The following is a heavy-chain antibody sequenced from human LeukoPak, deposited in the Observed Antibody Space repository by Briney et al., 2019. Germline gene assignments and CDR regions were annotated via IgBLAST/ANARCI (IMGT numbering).Heavy chain of an antibody. CDR1: GGSISTYY. D-gene: IGHD2-2*01. J-gene: IGHJ6*03. Sequence: PSETLSLTCTVSGGSISTYYWSWIRQPPGKGLEWIGYIYYSGSINYNPSLKSRVTISVDTSKNQFSLKLSSVTAADTAVYYCARVLKADVVVPAAINYYYYMDVWGKGTTVTVSS. V-gene: IGHV4-59*12. CDR3: ARVLKADVVVPAAINYYYYMDV. CDR2: IYYSGSI.